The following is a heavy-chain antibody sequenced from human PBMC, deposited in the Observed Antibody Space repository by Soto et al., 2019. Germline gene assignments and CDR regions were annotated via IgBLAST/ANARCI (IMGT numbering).Heavy chain of an antibody. Sequence: SVKVSCKASGFSFTRSAVQWVRQARGQRLEWIGWIVVGSSNTNFAQKFQERVTITRDMSTSTAYMELSSLRSEDTAVYYCAADRDRTGTSCYPHAFDIWGQGTMVTVSS. J-gene: IGHJ3*02. CDR1: GFSFTRSA. CDR3: AADRDRTGTSCYPHAFDI. D-gene: IGHD2-2*01. V-gene: IGHV1-58*01. CDR2: IVVGSSNT.